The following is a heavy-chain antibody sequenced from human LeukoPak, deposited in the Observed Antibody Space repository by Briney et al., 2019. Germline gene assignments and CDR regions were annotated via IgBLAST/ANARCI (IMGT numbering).Heavy chain of an antibody. D-gene: IGHD1-14*01. CDR3: AKDGNRWQEPLAY. J-gene: IGHJ4*02. Sequence: GGSLRLSCATSGFTFSNYAMHWVRQAPGKGLEWVAVISYDGSNKYYADSVKGRFTISRDNSKLYLQMNSLRTEDTAVYYCAKDGNRWQEPLAYWGQGTLVTVSS. CDR1: GFTFSNYA. V-gene: IGHV3-30-3*01. CDR2: ISYDGSNK.